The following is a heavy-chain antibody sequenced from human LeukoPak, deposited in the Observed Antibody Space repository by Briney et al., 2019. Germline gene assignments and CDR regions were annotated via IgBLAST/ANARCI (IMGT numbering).Heavy chain of an antibody. CDR2: IRTKAYGGTT. J-gene: IGHJ1*01. CDR3: SRGAPAPGFFQH. CDR1: GFTFGDYA. Sequence: GGSLRLSCAVSGFTFGDYALSWVRQGPGKGLEWVAFIRTKAYGGTTDYAASVKGRFTISRDDSQSIAYLQMNSLKTEDTAVYYCSRGAPAPGFFQHWGRGTLVTVSS. V-gene: IGHV3-49*04.